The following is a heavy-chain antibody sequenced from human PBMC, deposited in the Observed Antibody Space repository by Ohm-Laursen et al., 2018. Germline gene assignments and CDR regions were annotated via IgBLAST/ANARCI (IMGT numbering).Heavy chain of an antibody. CDR2: MNPNSGNT. V-gene: IGHV1-8*02. CDR1: GYTFTTYD. Sequence: SSVKVSCKASGYTFTTYDITWVRQAAGQGPEWMGWMNPNSGNTGYAQKFRDRVTMTSDTSISTAYMELYGLTSEDTAAYYYARAVRNQLVSDYWGQGTLVTVSS. D-gene: IGHD1-1*01. CDR3: ARAVRNQLVSDY. J-gene: IGHJ4*02.